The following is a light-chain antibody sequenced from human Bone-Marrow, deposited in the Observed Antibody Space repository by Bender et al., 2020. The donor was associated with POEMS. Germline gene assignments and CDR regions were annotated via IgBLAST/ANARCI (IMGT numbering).Light chain of an antibody. J-gene: IGLJ3*02. V-gene: IGLV3-1*01. CDR3: QAWDSSTGVV. CDR2: QDA. CDR1: KLGDKN. Sequence: LTQPPSVSVSPGQTASITCSGYKLGDKNVCWYQQKPGQSPALIIYQDAERPSGIPQRISGSNSGDTATLTISGTQAMDEAYYYCQAWDSSTGVVFGGGTKLTVL.